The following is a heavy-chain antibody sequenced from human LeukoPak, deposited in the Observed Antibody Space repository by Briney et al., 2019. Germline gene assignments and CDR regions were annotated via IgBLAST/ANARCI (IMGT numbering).Heavy chain of an antibody. CDR2: IKSRGGGETT. V-gene: IGHV3-15*01. CDR3: AWQTKYDFWRMDY. Sequence: PGGSLRLSCAASGFGFTAAGMSWVRQAPGKGPGWVCRIKSRGGGETTDYAAPVTGRITISRDDSQNTLYLQINGLKIEDTGVYYCAWQTKYDFWRMDYWRLGTLVTVSS. D-gene: IGHD3-3*01. CDR1: GFGFTAAG. J-gene: IGHJ4*02.